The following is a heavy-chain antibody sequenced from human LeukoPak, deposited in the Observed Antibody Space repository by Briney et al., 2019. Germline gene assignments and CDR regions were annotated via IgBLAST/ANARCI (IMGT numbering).Heavy chain of an antibody. CDR2: INHSGGA. CDR3: ARVPLRFLEPFDY. CDR1: DGSFIGYY. V-gene: IGHV4-34*01. Sequence: PSETLSLTCACYDGSFIGYYWSWIRQPPGKGVEWIGEINHSGGANYNPSLKSRVTISADTSKSQFSLKLGSVTAADTAVYYCARVPLRFLEPFDYWGQGTLVTVSS. D-gene: IGHD3-3*01. J-gene: IGHJ4*02.